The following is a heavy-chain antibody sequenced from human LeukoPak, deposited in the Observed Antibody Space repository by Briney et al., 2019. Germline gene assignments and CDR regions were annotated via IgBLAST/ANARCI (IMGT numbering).Heavy chain of an antibody. CDR1: GGSFSGYY. CDR2: INHSGGT. CDR3: ARRPYYYYYYMDV. D-gene: IGHD6-6*01. J-gene: IGHJ6*03. V-gene: IGHV4-34*01. Sequence: SETLSLTCAVYGGSFSGYYWSWIRQPPGKGLEWIGEINHSGGTNYNPSLKSRVTISVDTSKNQFSLKLSSVTAADTAVYYCARRPYYYYYYMDVWGKGTTVTISS.